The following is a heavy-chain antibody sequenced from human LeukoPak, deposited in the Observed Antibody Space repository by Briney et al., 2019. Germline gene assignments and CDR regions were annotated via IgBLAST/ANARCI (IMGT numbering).Heavy chain of an antibody. CDR3: ARAPRDSSSSNYMRRFDY. Sequence: SETLSLTCAVSGYSISSDNYWVWIRQPPGQGLEWTGGIYHSGSTYYNPSLKSRVTMSVDTSKKQFSLKLSSVTAADTAVYYCARAPRDSSSSNYMRRFDYWGQGTLVTVSS. CDR2: IYHSGST. CDR1: GYSISSDNY. D-gene: IGHD3-22*01. V-gene: IGHV4-38-2*01. J-gene: IGHJ4*02.